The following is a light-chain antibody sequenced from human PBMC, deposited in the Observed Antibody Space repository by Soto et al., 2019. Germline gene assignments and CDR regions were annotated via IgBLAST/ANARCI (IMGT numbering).Light chain of an antibody. J-gene: IGLJ2*01. Sequence: QSALTQPPSASGSPGQSVTISCTGTSSDVGGYNYVSWYQHHPGKAPKLMIYEVNKRPSGVPDRFTGSKSGNTASLTVSGLQAEDEADYYCSSYGGSNNVVFGVGTKLTVL. CDR2: EVN. V-gene: IGLV2-8*01. CDR3: SSYGGSNNVV. CDR1: SSDVGGYNY.